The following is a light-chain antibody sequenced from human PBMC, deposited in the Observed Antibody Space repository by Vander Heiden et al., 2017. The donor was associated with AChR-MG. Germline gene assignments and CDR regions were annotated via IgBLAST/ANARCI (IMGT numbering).Light chain of an antibody. CDR3: QAWDSSTAV. J-gene: IGLJ2*01. CDR2: QDS. Sequence: SYELTQPPSVSVSPGQTASITCSGDKLGDKYACWYQQKPGQSPVLVIYQDSKRPSGIPERFSGSNSGNTATLTISGTHVRDEADYYCQAWDSSTAVFGGGTKLTVL. V-gene: IGLV3-1*01. CDR1: KLGDKY.